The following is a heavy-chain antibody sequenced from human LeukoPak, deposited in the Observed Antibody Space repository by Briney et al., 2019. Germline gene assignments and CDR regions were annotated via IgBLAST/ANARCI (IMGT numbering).Heavy chain of an antibody. J-gene: IGHJ4*02. CDR1: GFTFSSYA. CDR2: ISGSGGST. D-gene: IGHD3-3*01. V-gene: IGHV3-23*01. CDR3: AKELYLASYDFLSGYYSDY. Sequence: GGSLRLSCAASGFTFSSYAMSWVRQAPGKGLEWVSAISGSGGSTYNADSVKGRFTISRDNSKSTLYLQMNSLRAEDTAVYYCAKELYLASYDFLSGYYSDYWGQGTQVTVSS.